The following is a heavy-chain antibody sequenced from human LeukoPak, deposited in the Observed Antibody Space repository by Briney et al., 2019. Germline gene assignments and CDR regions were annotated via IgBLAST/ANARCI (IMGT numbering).Heavy chain of an antibody. Sequence: SETLSLTCTVSSGSISSGDYYWSWIRQPPGKGLEWIAYMYYSGSTYYNPSLKSRVTMSADPSKSTFSLKLSSVTAADTAVYYCARYHCGSTYCPGVDFYGQGTLVTVSS. CDR1: SGSISSGDYY. V-gene: IGHV4-30-4*01. J-gene: IGHJ4*02. CDR2: MYYSGST. CDR3: ARYHCGSTYCPGVDF. D-gene: IGHD2-2*01.